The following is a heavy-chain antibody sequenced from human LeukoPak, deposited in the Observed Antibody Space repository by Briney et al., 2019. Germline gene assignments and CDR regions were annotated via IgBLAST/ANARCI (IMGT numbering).Heavy chain of an antibody. D-gene: IGHD5-24*01. Sequence: GGSLRLSCAASGFSFSDYDMHWVRRAQGKGLEWVAYIRYDGSNKYYVDSVKGRFTISRDNSKNTLYLQMKSLRAEDTAVYYCARHVEMATIDYWGQGTLVTVSS. CDR2: IRYDGSNK. CDR3: ARHVEMATIDY. V-gene: IGHV3-30*02. J-gene: IGHJ4*02. CDR1: GFSFSDYD.